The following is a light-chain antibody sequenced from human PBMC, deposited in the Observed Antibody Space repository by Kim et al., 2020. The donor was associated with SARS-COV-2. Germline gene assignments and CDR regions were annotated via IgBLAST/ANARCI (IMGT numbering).Light chain of an antibody. J-gene: IGLJ2*01. CDR2: SDD. V-gene: IGLV1-44*01. CDR3: AVWDDNLNAVV. Sequence: QSVLTQPPSVSGTPGQRVTISCSGSSSNIGRNTVNWYHQFPGTAPKLLIYSDDQRPSGVPDRFSGSKSGTSASLAISGLQSEDESDYYCAVWDDNLNAVVFGGGTQVTDL. CDR1: SSNIGRNT.